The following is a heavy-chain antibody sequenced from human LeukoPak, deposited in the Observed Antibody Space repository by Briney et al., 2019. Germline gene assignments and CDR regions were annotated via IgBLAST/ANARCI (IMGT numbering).Heavy chain of an antibody. Sequence: SGGSLRLSCAASGFTVSSNYMSWVRQAPGKGLEWVSVIYSGGSTYYADSVKGRFTISRDNSKNTLYLQMNSLRAEDTAVYYCARVDYGHYYYYYMDVWGKGTTVTVSS. J-gene: IGHJ6*03. D-gene: IGHD4/OR15-4a*01. CDR3: ARVDYGHYYYYYMDV. V-gene: IGHV3-53*01. CDR1: GFTVSSNY. CDR2: IYSGGST.